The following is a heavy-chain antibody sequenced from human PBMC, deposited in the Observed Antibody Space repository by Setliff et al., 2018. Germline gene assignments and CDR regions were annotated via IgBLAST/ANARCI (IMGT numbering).Heavy chain of an antibody. CDR3: ARAHSDIVVVPAAMRDAFDI. CDR1: GGSISSGDYY. J-gene: IGHJ3*02. V-gene: IGHV4-30-4*08. Sequence: PSETLSLTCTVSGGSISSGDYYWSWIRQPPGKGLEWIGYIYYSGSTYYNPSLKSRVTISVDTSKNQFSLKLSSVTAADTAVCYCARAHSDIVVVPAAMRDAFDIWGQGTMVTVSS. CDR2: IYYSGST. D-gene: IGHD2-2*01.